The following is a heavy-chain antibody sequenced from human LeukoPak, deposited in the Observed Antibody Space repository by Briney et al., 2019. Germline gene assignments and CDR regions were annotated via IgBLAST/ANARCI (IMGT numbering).Heavy chain of an antibody. CDR1: GGSISSGGYY. D-gene: IGHD2-21*02. CDR3: ARDPAYCGGDCYSDLAFDI. CDR2: IYYSGST. Sequence: PSETLSLTCTVSGGSISSGGYYWSWIRQHPGKGLEWIGYIYYSGSTYYNPSLKSRVTISVDTSKNQLSLKLSSVTAADTAVYYCARDPAYCGGDCYSDLAFDIWGQGTMVTVSS. J-gene: IGHJ3*02. V-gene: IGHV4-31*03.